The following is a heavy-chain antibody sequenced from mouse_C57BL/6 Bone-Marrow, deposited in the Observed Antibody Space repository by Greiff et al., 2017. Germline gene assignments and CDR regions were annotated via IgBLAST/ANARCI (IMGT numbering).Heavy chain of an antibody. D-gene: IGHD1-1*01. V-gene: IGHV14-4*01. J-gene: IGHJ4*01. CDR2: IDPKNGDT. CDR1: GFNIKDDY. Sequence: VQLQQSGAELVRPGASVKLSCTASGFNIKDDYMHWVKQRPEQGLEWIGWIDPKNGDTEYASKFQGKATITADTSSNTAYLQLSSLTSEDTAVYYCTTRGYGSSYGAMDYWGQGTSVTVSS. CDR3: TTRGYGSSYGAMDY.